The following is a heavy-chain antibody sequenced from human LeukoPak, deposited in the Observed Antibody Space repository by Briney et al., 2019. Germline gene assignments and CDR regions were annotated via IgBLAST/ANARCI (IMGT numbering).Heavy chain of an antibody. D-gene: IGHD3-22*01. V-gene: IGHV1-46*01. J-gene: IGHJ3*02. Sequence: ASVKVSCKASGYTFTSYYMHWGRQAPGQGREWMGIINPSGGTTSYGQKFQGKVTMSRDTSTSTVYMELSSLRSEDTAVYYCARDLGTSYYDSGGYHHDAFDIWGQGTMVTVSS. CDR1: GYTFTSYY. CDR2: INPSGGTT. CDR3: ARDLGTSYYDSGGYHHDAFDI.